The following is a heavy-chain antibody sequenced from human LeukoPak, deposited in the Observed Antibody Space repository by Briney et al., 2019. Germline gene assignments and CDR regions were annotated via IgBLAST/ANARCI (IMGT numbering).Heavy chain of an antibody. CDR2: MYLSGTT. Sequence: SETLSLTCTVSGDSINSLDLWSWVRQPPGKGLEWIGEMYLSGTTHSNPSLKSRVTISVDTSKNQFSLKLSSVTAADTAVYYCAGPLATFDYWGQGTLVTVSS. V-gene: IGHV4-4*02. CDR1: GDSINSLDL. CDR3: AGPLATFDY. J-gene: IGHJ4*02.